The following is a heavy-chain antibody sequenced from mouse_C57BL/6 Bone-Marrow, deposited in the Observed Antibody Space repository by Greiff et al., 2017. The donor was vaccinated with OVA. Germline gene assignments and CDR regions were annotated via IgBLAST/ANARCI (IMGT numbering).Heavy chain of an antibody. D-gene: IGHD4-1*01. CDR3: AWLTGTSFAY. V-gene: IGHV1-55*01. CDR2: IYPGSGST. Sequence: QVQLQQPGAELVQPGASVKMSCKASGYTFTSYWITWVKQRPGQGLAWIGDIYPGSGSTTYNEKFKSKATLTVDTSSSTVYMQLSSLTSEDSAVYYCAWLTGTSFAYWGQGTLVTVSA. CDR1: GYTFTSYW. J-gene: IGHJ3*01.